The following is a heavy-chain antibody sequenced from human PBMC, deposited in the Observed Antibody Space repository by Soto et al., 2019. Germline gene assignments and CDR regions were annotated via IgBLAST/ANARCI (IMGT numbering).Heavy chain of an antibody. J-gene: IGHJ6*02. CDR1: GGSISSYY. D-gene: IGHD3-10*01. Sequence: PSETLSLTCTVSGGSISSYYWSWIRQPPGKGLEWIGYIYYSGSTNYNPSLKSRVTISVDTSKNQFSLKLSSVTAADTAVYYCARLRITTKPYYYYGMDVWGRGTTVTVSS. CDR2: IYYSGST. CDR3: ARLRITTKPYYYYGMDV. V-gene: IGHV4-59*01.